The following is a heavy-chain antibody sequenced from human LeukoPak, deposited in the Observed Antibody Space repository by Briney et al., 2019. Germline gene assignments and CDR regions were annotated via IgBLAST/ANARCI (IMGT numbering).Heavy chain of an antibody. D-gene: IGHD2-2*01. J-gene: IGHJ4*02. CDR2: IYYSGST. CDR1: GGSISSSSYY. CDR3: ARRLWGYCSSTSCFEDDY. V-gene: IGHV4-39*01. Sequence: PSETLSLTCTVSGGSISSSSYYWGWIRQPPGKGLEWIGSIYYSGSTYYNPSLKSRVTISVDTSKNQLSLNLSSVTAADTAVYYCARRLWGYCSSTSCFEDDYWGQGTLVTVSS.